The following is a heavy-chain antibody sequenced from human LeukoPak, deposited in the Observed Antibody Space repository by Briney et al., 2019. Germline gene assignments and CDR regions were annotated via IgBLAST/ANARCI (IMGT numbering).Heavy chain of an antibody. D-gene: IGHD3-22*01. CDR1: GFTFSMK. CDR3: ATSRGYFFRWFQH. Sequence: GGSLRLSCSASGFTFSMKRTGSARLQGRGWSGFHIASSGSTIYYADSVKGRFTISRDNAKSSLYLQMNSLRADDTAVYYCATSRGYFFRWFQHWGQGTLVTVSS. J-gene: IGHJ1*01. CDR2: ASSGSTI. V-gene: IGHV3-48*03.